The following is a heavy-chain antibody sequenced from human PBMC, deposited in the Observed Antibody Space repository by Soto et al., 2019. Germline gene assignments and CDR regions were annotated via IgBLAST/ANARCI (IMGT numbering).Heavy chain of an antibody. V-gene: IGHV4-34*01. CDR1: GGSFSGYY. Sequence: SETLSLTCAVYGGSFSGYYWSWIRQPPGKGLEWIGEINHSGSTNYNPSLKSRVTISVDTSKNQFSLKLRSVTAADTAVYYCARWVSGTTMDYFDYWGQGTLVTVSS. J-gene: IGHJ4*02. CDR2: INHSGST. D-gene: IGHD6-19*01. CDR3: ARWVSGTTMDYFDY.